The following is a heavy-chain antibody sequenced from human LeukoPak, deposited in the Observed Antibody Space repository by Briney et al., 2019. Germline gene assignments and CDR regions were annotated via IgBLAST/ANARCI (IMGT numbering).Heavy chain of an antibody. D-gene: IGHD6-13*01. CDR3: ARDPAARTLAFDI. CDR2: IYHSGST. CDR1: GYSISSGYY. V-gene: IGHV4-38-2*02. J-gene: IGHJ3*02. Sequence: SETLSLTCTVSGYSISSGYYWGWIRQPPGKGLEWIGSIYHSGSTYYNPSLKSRVTISVDTSKNQFSLKLSSVTAADTAVYYCARDPAARTLAFDIWGQGTMVTVSS.